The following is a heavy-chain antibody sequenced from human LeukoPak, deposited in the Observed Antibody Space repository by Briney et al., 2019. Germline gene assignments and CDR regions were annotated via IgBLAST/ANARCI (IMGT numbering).Heavy chain of an antibody. CDR3: AKDTDWAFES. J-gene: IGHJ4*02. CDR1: GFSFSTYG. Sequence: GGSLRLSCEASGFSFSTYGTHWVRQAPGKGLEWVAFIQSGGVEKFHADSVKGRFTISRDNSKNTLYLQMNSLRPEDSAVYYCAKDTDWAFESWGQGALVTVSS. D-gene: IGHD3-9*01. CDR2: IQSGGVEK. V-gene: IGHV3-30*02.